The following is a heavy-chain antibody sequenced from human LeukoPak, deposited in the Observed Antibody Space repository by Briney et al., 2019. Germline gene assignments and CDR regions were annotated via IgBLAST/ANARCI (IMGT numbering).Heavy chain of an antibody. CDR2: INHSGST. V-gene: IGHV4-34*01. D-gene: IGHD6-13*01. Sequence: SETLSLTCAVYGGSFSGYYWSWIRQPPGKGLEWIGEINHSGSTNYNPSLKSRVTISVDTSKNQFSMKLSSVTAADTAVYYSARKRIAAAGRGWFDPWGQGTLVTVSS. CDR3: ARKRIAAAGRGWFDP. J-gene: IGHJ5*02. CDR1: GGSFSGYY.